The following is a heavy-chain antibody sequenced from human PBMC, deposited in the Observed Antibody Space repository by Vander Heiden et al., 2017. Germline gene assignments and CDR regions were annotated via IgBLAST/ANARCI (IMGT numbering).Heavy chain of an antibody. V-gene: IGHV3-21*02. D-gene: IGHD2-8*02. CDR3: ARDSTTGLFDY. J-gene: IGHJ4*02. Sequence: EVQLMESGGGLVKPGGSLRLSCAPSGFTFSTYAMNWVRQAPGKGLEYVSSISSSSDFIYYADSLKGRFTISRDNAKNSLYLQMNSLSADDTAVYYCARDSTTGLFDYWGQGTLVTVSS. CDR2: ISSSSDFI. CDR1: GFTFSTYA.